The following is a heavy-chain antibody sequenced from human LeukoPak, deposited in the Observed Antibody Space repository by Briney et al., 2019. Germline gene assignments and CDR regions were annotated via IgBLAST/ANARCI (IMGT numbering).Heavy chain of an antibody. CDR2: ISSSSSII. CDR3: ARDLHSGATGQVRFDH. V-gene: IGHV3-48*01. Sequence: GGSLRLSCAASGFPFTDFSIDWVRQAPGKGLEWVAYISSSSSIIFYADSVKGRFTISRDNAKNSLYLQMNGLRAEDTALYYCARDLHSGATGQVRFDHWGRGALVTVPS. CDR1: GFPFTDFS. D-gene: IGHD2-15*01. J-gene: IGHJ4*02.